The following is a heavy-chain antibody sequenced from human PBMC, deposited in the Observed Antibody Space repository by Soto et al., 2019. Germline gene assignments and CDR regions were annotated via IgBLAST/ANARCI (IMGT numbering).Heavy chain of an antibody. CDR2: TYHSGTT. CDR3: AREVNSSPARGPNWFDP. V-gene: IGHV4-4*02. Sequence: QVQLQESGPGLVQPSGTLSLTCAVSGDSINNSHWWSWVRQTPGKGLEWIGETYHSGTTNYNPSLKTRVTISIDKSKNQFSLKMNSVTAADTAGYYCAREVNSSPARGPNWFDPWGQGTLVTVSS. CDR1: GDSINNSHW. D-gene: IGHD6-13*01. J-gene: IGHJ5*02.